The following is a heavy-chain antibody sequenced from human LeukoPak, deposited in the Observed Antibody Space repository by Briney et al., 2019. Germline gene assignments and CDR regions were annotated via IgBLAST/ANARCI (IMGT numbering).Heavy chain of an antibody. CDR1: GYTFTGYY. D-gene: IGHD4-11*01. CDR3: ARDRAHDYSNQMRNYYYYGMDV. Sequence: ASVKVSCKASGYTFTGYYMHWVRQAPGQGLEWMGWINPNSGGTNYAQKFQGRVTMTRDTSIGTAYMELSRLRSDDTAVYYCARDRAHDYSNQMRNYYYYGMDVWGQGTTVTVSS. J-gene: IGHJ6*02. CDR2: INPNSGGT. V-gene: IGHV1-2*02.